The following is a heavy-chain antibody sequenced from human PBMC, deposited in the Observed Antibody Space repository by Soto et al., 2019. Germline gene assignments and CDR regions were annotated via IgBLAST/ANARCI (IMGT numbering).Heavy chain of an antibody. CDR2: INHSGST. J-gene: IGHJ5*02. Sequence: SETLSLTCAVYGGSFSGYYWSWIRQPPGKGLEWIGEINHSGSTNYNPSFKSRVTISVDTSKNQFSLKLSSVTAADTAVYYCARGKIAAAGTAWFDPWGQGTLVTVSS. D-gene: IGHD6-13*01. CDR1: GGSFSGYY. V-gene: IGHV4-34*01. CDR3: ARGKIAAAGTAWFDP.